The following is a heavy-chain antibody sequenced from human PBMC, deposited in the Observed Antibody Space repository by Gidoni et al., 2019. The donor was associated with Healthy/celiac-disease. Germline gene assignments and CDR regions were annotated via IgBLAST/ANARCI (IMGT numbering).Heavy chain of an antibody. Sequence: QVQLVQSGAEVKKPGSSVKVSCQASGGTFSSYAISWVRQAPGQGLEWMGGIIPIFGTANYAQKFQGRVTITADKSTSTAYMELSSLRSEDTAVYYCARVALVYGGNSAWFDPWGQGTLVTVSS. D-gene: IGHD4-17*01. CDR2: IIPIFGTA. V-gene: IGHV1-69*06. CDR3: ARVALVYGGNSAWFDP. CDR1: GGTFSSYA. J-gene: IGHJ5*02.